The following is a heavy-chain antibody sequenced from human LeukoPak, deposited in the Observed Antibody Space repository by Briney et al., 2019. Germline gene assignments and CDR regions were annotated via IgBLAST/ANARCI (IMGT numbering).Heavy chain of an antibody. V-gene: IGHV3-48*01. CDR3: ARDDHYYYYYMDV. Sequence: SGGSLRLSCAASGFTFSSYSMNWVRQAPGKGLEWVSYISSSSSTIYYADSVKGRFTISRDNARNSLYLQMNSLRAEDTAVYYCARDDHYYYYYMDVWGKGTTVTVSS. CDR2: ISSSSSTI. J-gene: IGHJ6*03. CDR1: GFTFSSYS.